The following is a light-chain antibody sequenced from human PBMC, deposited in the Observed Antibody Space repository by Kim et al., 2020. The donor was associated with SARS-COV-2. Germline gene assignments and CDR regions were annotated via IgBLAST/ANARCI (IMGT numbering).Light chain of an antibody. Sequence: ASVGDRVPITCRASQSISSYLNWYQQKPGKAPKLLIYAASSLQSGVPSRFSGSGSGTDFTLTISSLQPEDFATYYCQQSYSTPPYTFGQGTKLEI. V-gene: IGKV1-39*01. CDR3: QQSYSTPPYT. J-gene: IGKJ2*01. CDR1: QSISSY. CDR2: AAS.